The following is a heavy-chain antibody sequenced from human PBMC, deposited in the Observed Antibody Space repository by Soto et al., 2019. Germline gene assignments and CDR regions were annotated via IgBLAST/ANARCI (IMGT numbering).Heavy chain of an antibody. CDR2: INHSGST. CDR1: GGSFSGYY. J-gene: IGHJ4*02. CDR3: ARDTYYYDSSGPN. Sequence: SETLSLTCAVYGGSFSGYYWSWIRQPPGKGLEWIGEINHSGSTNYNPSLKSRVTISVDTSKNQFSLKLSSVTAADTAVYYCARDTYYYDSSGPNWGQGTLVTVSS. D-gene: IGHD3-22*01. V-gene: IGHV4-34*01.